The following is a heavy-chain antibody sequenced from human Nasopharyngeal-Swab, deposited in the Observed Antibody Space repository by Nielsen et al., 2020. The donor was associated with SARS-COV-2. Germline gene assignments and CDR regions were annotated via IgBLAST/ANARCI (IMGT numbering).Heavy chain of an antibody. J-gene: IGHJ4*02. D-gene: IGHD2-15*01. CDR2: INHSGST. CDR1: GGSFSGYY. CDR3: ARGLVVAATEWRGIDY. V-gene: IGHV4-34*01. Sequence: SQTLSLTCAVYGGSFSGYYWSWIRQPPGKGLEWIGEINHSGSTNYNPSLKSRVTISVDTSKNQFSLKLGSVTAADTAVYYCARGLVVAATEWRGIDYWGQGTLVTVSS.